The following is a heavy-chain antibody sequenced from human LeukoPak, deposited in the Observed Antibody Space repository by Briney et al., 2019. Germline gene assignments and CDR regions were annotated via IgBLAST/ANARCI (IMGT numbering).Heavy chain of an antibody. V-gene: IGHV4-34*01. CDR1: GGSFSGYY. D-gene: IGHD3-10*01. J-gene: IGHJ6*02. Sequence: PSETLSLTCAVYGGSFSGYYLSWIRQPPGKGLEWIGEINHSGSTNYNPSLKSRVTISVDTYKNQFSLKLSSVTAADTAVYYCARDPLWFGELYGMDGWGQGTTVTVSS. CDR2: INHSGST. CDR3: ARDPLWFGELYGMDG.